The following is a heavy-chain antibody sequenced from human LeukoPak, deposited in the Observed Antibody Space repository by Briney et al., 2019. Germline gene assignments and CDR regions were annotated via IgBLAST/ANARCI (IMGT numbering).Heavy chain of an antibody. D-gene: IGHD6-13*01. V-gene: IGHV1-69*13. J-gene: IGHJ4*02. CDR2: IIPIFGTA. CDR1: GGTFSSYA. Sequence: ASVKVSCKASGGTFSSYAISWVRQAPGQGLEWMGGIIPIFGTANYAQKFQGRVTITADESTSTAYMELSSLRSEDTAVYYYARTGIAAAGTFDYWGQGTLVTVSS. CDR3: ARTGIAAAGTFDY.